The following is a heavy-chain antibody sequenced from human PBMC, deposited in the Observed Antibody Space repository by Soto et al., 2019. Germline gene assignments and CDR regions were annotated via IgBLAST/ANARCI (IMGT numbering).Heavy chain of an antibody. CDR1: GGTFSSYT. CDR2: IIPILGIA. CDR3: ARDRDGGEAG. D-gene: IGHD3-16*01. V-gene: IGHV1-69*08. Sequence: QVQLVQSGAEVKKPGSSVKVSCKASGGTFSSYTISWVRKAPGQGLEWMGRIIPILGIANYAQKFQGRVTIPSDKSTSTAYMELSSLRSEDTAVYYCARDRDGGEAGWGQGTLVTVSS. J-gene: IGHJ4*02.